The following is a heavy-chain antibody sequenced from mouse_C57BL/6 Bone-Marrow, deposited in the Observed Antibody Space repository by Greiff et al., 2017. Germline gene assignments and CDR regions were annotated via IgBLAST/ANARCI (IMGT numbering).Heavy chain of an antibody. D-gene: IGHD1-1*01. J-gene: IGHJ3*01. CDR2: ISDGGSYT. V-gene: IGHV5-4*01. Sequence: EVKLMESGGGLVKPGGSLKLSCAASGFTFSSYAMSWVRQTPEKRLEWVATISDGGSYTYYPDNVKGRFTISRDNAKNNLYLQMSHLKSEDTAMYYCARDRYGEGFAYWGQGTLVTVSA. CDR1: GFTFSSYA. CDR3: ARDRYGEGFAY.